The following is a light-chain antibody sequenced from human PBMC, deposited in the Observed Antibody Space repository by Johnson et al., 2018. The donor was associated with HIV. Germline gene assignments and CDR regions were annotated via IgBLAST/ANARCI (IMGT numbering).Light chain of an antibody. CDR1: SSNIVNIY. CDR2: DNH. CDR3: ATWDTSLSAGGV. J-gene: IGLJ1*01. V-gene: IGLV1-51*01. Sequence: QSVLTQPPSVSAAPGQKVTISCSASSSNIVNIYISWYQHLPGTAPKLLIYDNHKRPSGIPDRFSDSKSGTSATLGITGLQTGDAADYYCATWDTSLSAGGVFGTGTKVTVL.